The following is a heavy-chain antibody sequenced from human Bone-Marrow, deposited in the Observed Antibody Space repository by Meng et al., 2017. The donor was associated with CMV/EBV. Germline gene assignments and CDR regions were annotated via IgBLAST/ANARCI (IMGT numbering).Heavy chain of an antibody. D-gene: IGHD3-16*01. Sequence: GESLKISCAASGFTFSSYGMHWVRQAPGKGLEWVAFIRYDGSNKYYADSVKGRFTISRDNSKNTLYLQMNSLRAEDTAVYYCAKDGADSYWYFDLWGRGTLVTVSS. CDR3: AKDGADSYWYFDL. V-gene: IGHV3-30*02. CDR1: GFTFSSYG. CDR2: IRYDGSNK. J-gene: IGHJ2*01.